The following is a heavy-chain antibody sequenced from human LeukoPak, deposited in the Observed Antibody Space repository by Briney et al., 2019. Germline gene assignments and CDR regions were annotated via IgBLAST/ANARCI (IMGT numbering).Heavy chain of an antibody. CDR2: FDPEDGET. D-gene: IGHD3-9*01. Sequence: ASVKVSCKVSRYTLTELSMHWVRQAPGKGLEWMGGFDPEDGETIYAQKFQGRVTMTEDTSTDTAYMELSSLRSEDTAVYYCATVSDILTGLHYFDYWGQGTLVTVSS. V-gene: IGHV1-24*01. J-gene: IGHJ4*02. CDR1: RYTLTELS. CDR3: ATVSDILTGLHYFDY.